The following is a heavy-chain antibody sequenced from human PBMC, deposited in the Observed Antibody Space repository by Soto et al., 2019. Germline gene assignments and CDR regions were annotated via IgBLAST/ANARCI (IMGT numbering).Heavy chain of an antibody. CDR2: ISYDGSNK. V-gene: IGHV3-30-3*01. CDR3: ARDPCSGGSCYPPFFDY. CDR1: GSTFSSYS. J-gene: IGHJ4*02. Sequence: RGLACAASGSTFSSYSMHWVRQAPGKGLEWVAVISYDGSNKYYADSVKGRFTISRDNSKNTLYLQMNSLRAEDTAVYYCARDPCSGGSCYPPFFDYWGQGTLVTVSS. D-gene: IGHD2-15*01.